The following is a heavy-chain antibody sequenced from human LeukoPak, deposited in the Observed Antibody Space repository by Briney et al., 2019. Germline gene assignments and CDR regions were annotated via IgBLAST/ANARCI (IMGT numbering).Heavy chain of an antibody. Sequence: GASVKVSCKASGCTFTSYGISWVRQAPGQGLEWLGWISAYNGNTNYAQKLQGRVTMTTDASTSTAYVELRSLRSDDTAVYYCARDHYYGSGSPFGYWGQGTLVTVSS. CDR2: ISAYNGNT. D-gene: IGHD3-10*01. CDR3: ARDHYYGSGSPFGY. J-gene: IGHJ4*02. V-gene: IGHV1-18*04. CDR1: GCTFTSYG.